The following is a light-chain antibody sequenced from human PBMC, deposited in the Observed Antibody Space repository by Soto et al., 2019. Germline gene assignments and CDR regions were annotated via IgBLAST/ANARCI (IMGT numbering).Light chain of an antibody. V-gene: IGLV2-8*01. CDR1: SSDVGAYNH. J-gene: IGLJ3*02. Sequence: QAVVTQPPSASGSPGQSVTISCTGTSSDVGAYNHVSWYQQHPGNAPKLMIYEVTKRPSGVPDRFSGSKSGNTASLTVSGLQAEDEANYYCSSYAGSKVVFGGGTKLTVL. CDR3: SSYAGSKVV. CDR2: EVT.